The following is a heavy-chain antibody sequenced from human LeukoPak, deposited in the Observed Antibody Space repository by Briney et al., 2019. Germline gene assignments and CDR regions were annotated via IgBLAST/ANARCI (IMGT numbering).Heavy chain of an antibody. CDR2: ISSSADST. V-gene: IGHV3-23*01. J-gene: IGHJ4*02. CDR3: AKPLEKYTYGGNFDY. D-gene: IGHD4-23*01. Sequence: GGSLRLSCEASGFTFSSYAMSWLRQAPGQGLAWVSVISSSADSTYYADSVKGRFTISRDNSKNTLYLQMNNLRAEDTAVYYCAKPLEKYTYGGNFDYWGQGILVTVSS. CDR1: GFTFSSYA.